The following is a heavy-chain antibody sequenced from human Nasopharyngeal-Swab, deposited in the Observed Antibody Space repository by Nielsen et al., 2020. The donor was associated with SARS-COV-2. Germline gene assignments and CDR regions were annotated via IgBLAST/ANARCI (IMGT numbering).Heavy chain of an antibody. CDR3: ASSKQRPYDILTGYYSPPYYFDY. CDR1: GYSFTSYW. V-gene: IGHV5-51*01. CDR2: IYPGDSDT. J-gene: IGHJ4*02. Sequence: GESLKISCKGSGYSFTSYWISWVRQMPGKGLEWMGIIYPGDSDTRYSPSFQGQVTISADKSISTAYLQWSSLKASDTAMYYCASSKQRPYDILTGYYSPPYYFDYWGQGTLVTVSS. D-gene: IGHD3-9*01.